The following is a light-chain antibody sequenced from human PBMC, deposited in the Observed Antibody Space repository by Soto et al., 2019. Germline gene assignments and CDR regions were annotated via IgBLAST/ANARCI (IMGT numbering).Light chain of an antibody. CDR3: QQYNNWPRT. Sequence: IVFTQSPGTLSLSPGGRATLSCRASQSIASNLAWYQQRPGQAPRLLISGASTRATGIPARFSGSVSGTEFTLTISSLQSEDFAIYYCQQYNNWPRTFGQGTKVDIK. V-gene: IGKV3-15*01. CDR2: GAS. J-gene: IGKJ1*01. CDR1: QSIASN.